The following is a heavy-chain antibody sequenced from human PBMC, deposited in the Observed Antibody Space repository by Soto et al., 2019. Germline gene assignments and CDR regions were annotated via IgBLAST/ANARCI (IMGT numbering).Heavy chain of an antibody. CDR3: ARDTYDTTGYPLDY. J-gene: IGHJ4*02. CDR2: ISDSGKT. D-gene: IGHD3-22*01. Sequence: SETLSLTCTVSGGSIRGYYWTWIRQSPGRGLEWLGFISDSGKTDSDASLKGRLAISLDTSRSQFSLSLTSDDTAIYYCARDTYDTTGYPLDYWGQGTLVTVSS. V-gene: IGHV4-59*01. CDR1: GGSIRGYY.